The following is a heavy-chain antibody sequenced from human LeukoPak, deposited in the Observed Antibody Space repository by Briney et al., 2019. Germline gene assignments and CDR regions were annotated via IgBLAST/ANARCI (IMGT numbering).Heavy chain of an antibody. CDR1: GGTFSSYA. CDR3: AREEDSGSYLAAEYFQH. D-gene: IGHD1-26*01. Sequence: SVKVSCKASGGTFSSYAISWVRQAPGQGLEWMGRIIPILGIANYAQKFQGRVTITADKSTSTAYMELSSLRSEDTAVYYCAREEDSGSYLAAEYFQHWGQGTLVTVSS. J-gene: IGHJ1*01. CDR2: IIPILGIA. V-gene: IGHV1-69*04.